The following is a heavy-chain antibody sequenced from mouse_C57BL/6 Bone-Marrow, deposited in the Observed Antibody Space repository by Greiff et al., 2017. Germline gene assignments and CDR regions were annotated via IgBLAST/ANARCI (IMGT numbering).Heavy chain of an antibody. CDR3: AIGATVVLYYCDY. V-gene: IGHV5-6*01. Sequence: EVQRVESGGDLVKPGGSLQLSCAASGFTFRSYGMSWVRKTPDKRLEWVANICSSGSYTSYPDRVKGRFTIARDNATNTLCLQMSSLKSEDTAMYYGAIGATVVLYYCDYWGQGTTLTVSS. J-gene: IGHJ2*01. CDR2: ICSSGSYT. CDR1: GFTFRSYG. D-gene: IGHD1-1*01.